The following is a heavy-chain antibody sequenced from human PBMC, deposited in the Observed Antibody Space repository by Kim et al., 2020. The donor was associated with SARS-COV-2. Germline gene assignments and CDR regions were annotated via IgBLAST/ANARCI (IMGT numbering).Heavy chain of an antibody. V-gene: IGHV1-69*13. CDR2: IIPIFGTA. CDR1: GGTFSSYA. D-gene: IGHD4-17*01. Sequence: SVKVSCKASGGTFSSYAISWVRQAPGQGLEWMGGIIPIFGTANYAQKFQGRVTITADESTSTAYMELSSLRSEDTAVYYCARGWGYGDRYYYYGMDVWGQGTTVTVSS. J-gene: IGHJ6*02. CDR3: ARGWGYGDRYYYYGMDV.